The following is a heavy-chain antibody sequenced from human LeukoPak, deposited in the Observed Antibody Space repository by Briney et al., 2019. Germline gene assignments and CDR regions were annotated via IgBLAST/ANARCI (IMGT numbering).Heavy chain of an antibody. CDR1: GGSISSYY. J-gene: IGHJ4*02. D-gene: IGHD4-17*01. CDR2: IYYSGSI. CDR3: ATYDYGDYYFDY. Sequence: SETLSLTCTVSGGSISSYYWSWIRQPPGKGLEWIGYIYYSGSINYNPSLKSRVTISVDTSKNQFSLKLSSVTAADTAVYYCATYDYGDYYFDYWGQGTLVTVSS. V-gene: IGHV4-59*08.